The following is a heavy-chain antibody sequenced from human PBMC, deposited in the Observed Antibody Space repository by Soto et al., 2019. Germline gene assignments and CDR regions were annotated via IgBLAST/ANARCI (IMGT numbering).Heavy chain of an antibody. D-gene: IGHD1-26*01. CDR2: INPNSGDT. Sequence: ASVKVSCKASGYTFTGYYVHWVRQAPGQGLEWMGWINPNSGDTYLAQRFQGRVTMNRDTSIGTAYMELRGLTSDDTAEYYCAKGGAIVAAGHRVYLYHAMDVWGQGTTVTVSS. J-gene: IGHJ6*02. CDR3: AKGGAIVAAGHRVYLYHAMDV. CDR1: GYTFTGYY. V-gene: IGHV1-2*02.